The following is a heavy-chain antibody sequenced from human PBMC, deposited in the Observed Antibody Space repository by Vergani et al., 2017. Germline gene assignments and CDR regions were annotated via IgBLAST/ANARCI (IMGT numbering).Heavy chain of an antibody. J-gene: IGHJ6*04. CDR3: AKEFCGTGNCYGWNHLEV. CDR1: GFTFSSND. V-gene: IGHV3-13*01. D-gene: IGHD1-1*01. Sequence: VESGGGLVQPGGSLRLSCTVSGFTFSSNDFHWVRQTAGKGLEWVSSIGVDGDRYYSDSVKGRFTISRDNGQSYLYLDMDNLRVEDTAVYFCAKEFCGTGNCYGWNHLEVWGEGTSVTVSS. CDR2: IGVDGDR.